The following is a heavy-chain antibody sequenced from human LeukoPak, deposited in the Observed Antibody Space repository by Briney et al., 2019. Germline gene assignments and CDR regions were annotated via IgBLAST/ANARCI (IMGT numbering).Heavy chain of an antibody. CDR3: ARDPYSGDYGPYYYYYMDV. V-gene: IGHV3-30*04. CDR2: ISFHGTDT. J-gene: IGHJ6*03. Sequence: GGSLRLSCAASGFTFISYAIHWVRQAPGKGLEWVAVISFHGTDTFYADSVKGRYTISRDNAKNSLYLQMNGLRAEDTAVYYCARDPYSGDYGPYYYYYMDVWGKGTTVTISS. D-gene: IGHD1-26*01. CDR1: GFTFISYA.